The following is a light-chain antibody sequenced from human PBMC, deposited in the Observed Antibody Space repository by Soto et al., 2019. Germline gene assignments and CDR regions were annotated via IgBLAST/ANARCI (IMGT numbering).Light chain of an antibody. Sequence: EIVLTQSPATLSLSPGERATLSCRAGQGVSSYLARYQQKPGQAPRLLIYGASSRATGIPDRFSGSGSGTDFTLTISRLEPEDFVVYYCQQYSSSPPLTFGGGTKVDIK. J-gene: IGKJ4*01. V-gene: IGKV3-20*01. CDR3: QQYSSSPPLT. CDR2: GAS. CDR1: QGVSSY.